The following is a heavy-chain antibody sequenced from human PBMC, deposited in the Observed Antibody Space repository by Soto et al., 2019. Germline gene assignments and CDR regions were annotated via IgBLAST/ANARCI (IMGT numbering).Heavy chain of an antibody. Sequence: QVQLVQSGAEVKKPGASVKVSCKASGYTFTSYGISWVRQAPGQGLECMGWISAYNGNTNYAQKLQGRVTMTTDTSTSTAYMELRSLRSDDTAVYYCARDRVITFGGVIGSDAFDIWGKGTMVTVSS. CDR2: ISAYNGNT. CDR3: ARDRVITFGGVIGSDAFDI. V-gene: IGHV1-18*04. D-gene: IGHD3-16*02. J-gene: IGHJ3*02. CDR1: GYTFTSYG.